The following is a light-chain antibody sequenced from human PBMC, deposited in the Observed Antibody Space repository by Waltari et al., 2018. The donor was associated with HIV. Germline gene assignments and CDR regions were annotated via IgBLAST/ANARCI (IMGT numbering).Light chain of an antibody. CDR3: TTYTATDSLL. V-gene: IGLV2-14*03. CDR2: GVN. Sequence: SALTQPASVSGSPGQSVPISCTGTSSDFDLHHFLSWYQQPPGGAPQLIIFGVNYRPSGISSRFSAAKAGDTASLTISGLQSGDEADYYCTTYTATDSLLIGSGTKLTVL. J-gene: IGLJ2*01. CDR1: SSDFDLHHF.